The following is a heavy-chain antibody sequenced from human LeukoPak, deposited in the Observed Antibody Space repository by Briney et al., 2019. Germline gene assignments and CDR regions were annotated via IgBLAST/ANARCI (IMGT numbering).Heavy chain of an antibody. CDR3: AKDARRDGYNFAWGYFDY. D-gene: IGHD5-24*01. CDR1: GFAFSSYA. J-gene: IGHJ4*02. Sequence: GGSLRLSCAASGFAFSSYAMSWVRQAPGKGLEWVSAISGSGGSTYYADSVKGRFTISRDNSKNTLYLQMNSLRAEDTAVYYCAKDARRDGYNFAWGYFDYWGQGTLVTVSS. V-gene: IGHV3-23*01. CDR2: ISGSGGST.